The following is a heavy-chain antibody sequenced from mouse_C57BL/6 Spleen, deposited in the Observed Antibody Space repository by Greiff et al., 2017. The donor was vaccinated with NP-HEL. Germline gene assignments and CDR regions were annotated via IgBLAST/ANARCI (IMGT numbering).Heavy chain of an antibody. CDR2: INPSNGGT. CDR1: GYTFTSYW. CDR3: ARTTVVAYYAMDY. D-gene: IGHD1-1*01. J-gene: IGHJ4*01. Sequence: QVHVKQPGTELVKPGASVKLSCKASGYTFTSYWMHWVKQRPGQGLEWIGNINPSNGGTNYNEKFKSKATLTVDKSSSTAYMQLSSLTSEDSAVYYCARTTVVAYYAMDYWGQGTSVTVSS. V-gene: IGHV1-53*01.